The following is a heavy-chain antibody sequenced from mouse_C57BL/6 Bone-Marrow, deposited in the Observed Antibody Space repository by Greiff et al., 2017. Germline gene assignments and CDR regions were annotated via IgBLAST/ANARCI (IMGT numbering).Heavy chain of an antibody. CDR1: GYSFTGYY. CDR3: ARYARHDGYYYFDY. Sequence: VQLKESGPELVKPGASVKISCKASGYSFTGYYMNWVKQSPEKSLEWIGEINPSTGGTTYNQKFKAKATLTVDKSSSTAYMQLKSLTSEDSAVYYCARYARHDGYYYFDYWGQGTTLTVSS. D-gene: IGHD2-3*01. V-gene: IGHV1-42*01. J-gene: IGHJ2*01. CDR2: INPSTGGT.